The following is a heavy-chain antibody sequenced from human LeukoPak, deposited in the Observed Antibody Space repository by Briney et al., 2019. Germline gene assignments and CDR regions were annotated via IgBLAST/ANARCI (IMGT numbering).Heavy chain of an antibody. CDR3: ARDADYDFWSGYYL. CDR2: ISAYNGNT. J-gene: IGHJ4*02. CDR1: GYTFTSYG. D-gene: IGHD3-3*01. Sequence: ASVKVSCKASGYTFTSYGISWVRQAPGQGLEWMGWISAYNGNTNYAQKLQGRVTMTTDTSTSTAYMELRSLRSDDTAVYYCARDADYDFWSGYYLWGQGTLVTVSP. V-gene: IGHV1-18*01.